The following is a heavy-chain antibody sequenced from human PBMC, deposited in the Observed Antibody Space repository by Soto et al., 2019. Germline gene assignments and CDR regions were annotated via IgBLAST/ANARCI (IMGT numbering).Heavy chain of an antibody. V-gene: IGHV4-30-4*01. CDR1: GGSISSGDYY. CDR2: IYYSGST. Sequence: SETLSLTCTVSGGSISSGDYYWSWIRQPPGKGLEWIGYIYYSGSTYYNPSLKSRVTISVDTSKNQFSLKLSSVTAADTAVYYCARVRVWRSYGMDVWGQGATVTVSS. CDR3: ARVRVWRSYGMDV. D-gene: IGHD6-6*01. J-gene: IGHJ6*02.